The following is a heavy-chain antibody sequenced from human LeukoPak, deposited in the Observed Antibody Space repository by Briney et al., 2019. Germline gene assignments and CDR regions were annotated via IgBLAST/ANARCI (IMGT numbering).Heavy chain of an antibody. V-gene: IGHV1-8*02. Sequence: GASVKVSCKASGYTFTGYYMRWVRQAPGQGLEWMGWINPNSGNTGYAQKFQGRVTMTRNTSISTAYMELSSLRSEDTAVYYCARAYSSGWYSTLHWFFDLWGRGTLVTVSS. J-gene: IGHJ2*01. CDR3: ARAYSSGWYSTLHWFFDL. CDR2: INPNSGNT. D-gene: IGHD6-19*01. CDR1: GYTFTGYY.